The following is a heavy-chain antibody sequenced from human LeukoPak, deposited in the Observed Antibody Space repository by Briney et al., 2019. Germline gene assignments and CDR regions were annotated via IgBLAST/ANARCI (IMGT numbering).Heavy chain of an antibody. CDR3: ARGQSTGNFDY. CDR2: INHSGST. V-gene: IGHV4-39*07. Sequence: SETLSLTCTVSGGSISSRSYYWGWIRQPPGKGLEWIGEINHSGSTNYNPSLKSRVTISVDTSKNQFSLKLSSVTAADTAVYYCARGQSTGNFDYWGQGTLVTVSS. J-gene: IGHJ4*02. CDR1: GGSISSRSYY. D-gene: IGHD1-14*01.